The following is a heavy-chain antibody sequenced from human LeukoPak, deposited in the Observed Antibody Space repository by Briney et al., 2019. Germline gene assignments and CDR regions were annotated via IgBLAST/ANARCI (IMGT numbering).Heavy chain of an antibody. CDR1: GLTFRSYW. Sequence: GGSLRLSCAVSGLTFRSYWMSWVRQAPGKGLEWVANINQEGSEKYFVDSVKGRFTISRDNAKNSLHLQMNTPRAEDTAVYYCARERDGRFFDYWGQGTLVTVSS. CDR2: INQEGSEK. J-gene: IGHJ4*02. CDR3: ARERDGRFFDY. D-gene: IGHD5-24*01. V-gene: IGHV3-7*01.